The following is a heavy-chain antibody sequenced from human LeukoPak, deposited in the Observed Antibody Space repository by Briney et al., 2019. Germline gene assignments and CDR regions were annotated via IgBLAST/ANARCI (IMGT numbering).Heavy chain of an antibody. Sequence: LLGGSLRLSCAASGFTFSSYAMSWVRQAPGKGLEWVSAISGSGGSTYYADSVKGRFTISRDNSKNTLYLQMNSLRAEDTAVYYCNTYPLGYCSSTSCPNWFDPWGQGTLVTVSS. CDR3: NTYPLGYCSSTSCPNWFDP. J-gene: IGHJ5*02. CDR1: GFTFSSYA. D-gene: IGHD2-2*01. CDR2: ISGSGGST. V-gene: IGHV3-23*01.